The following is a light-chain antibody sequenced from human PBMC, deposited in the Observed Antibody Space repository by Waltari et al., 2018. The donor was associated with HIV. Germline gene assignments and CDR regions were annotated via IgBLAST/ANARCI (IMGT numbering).Light chain of an antibody. J-gene: IGLJ3*02. Sequence: QSVLTQPPSASGTPGQRVTISCSGSSSNIGSNTVNWYQQHPGTAPKPLISRNNQRPSGVPDRFSGSKSGTSASLAISGLQSEDEADYYCAAWDDSLNGWVFGGGTKLTVL. CDR2: RNN. V-gene: IGLV1-44*01. CDR1: SSNIGSNT. CDR3: AAWDDSLNGWV.